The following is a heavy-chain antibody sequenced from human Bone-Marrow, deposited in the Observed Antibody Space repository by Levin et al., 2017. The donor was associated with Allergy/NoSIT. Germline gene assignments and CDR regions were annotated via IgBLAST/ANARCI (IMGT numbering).Heavy chain of an antibody. J-gene: IGHJ4*02. CDR1: GYTFNIYY. V-gene: IGHV1-46*02. CDR3: ARGAGFDHLSGDF. Sequence: VASVKVSCKADGYTFNIYYIHWVRQAPGQGLEWMGMISTGAGGVTTYAQKFQGRVAMTRDTYTSTANMELSSLRSADTAVYYCARGAGFDHLSGDFWGQGTLVTVSS. CDR2: ISTGAGGVT. D-gene: IGHD3-10*02.